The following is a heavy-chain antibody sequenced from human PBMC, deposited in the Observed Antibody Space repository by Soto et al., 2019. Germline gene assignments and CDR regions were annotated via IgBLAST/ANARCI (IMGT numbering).Heavy chain of an antibody. J-gene: IGHJ6*01. CDR2: IYPGDSDT. CDR3: ARAGYCSGGSCRMNYYYYGMDV. CDR1: GYSFTSYW. Sequence: VESVTISCHGSGYSFTSYWIAWVLQMPGKGLESTPIIYPGDSDTRYSPSFQGQVTISADKSISTAYLQWSSLKASDTAMYYCARAGYCSGGSCRMNYYYYGMDVWGQGTTVTVSS. V-gene: IGHV5-51*01. D-gene: IGHD2-15*01.